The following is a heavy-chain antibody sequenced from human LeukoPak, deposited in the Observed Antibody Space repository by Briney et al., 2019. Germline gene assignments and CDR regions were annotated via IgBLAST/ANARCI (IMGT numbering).Heavy chain of an antibody. Sequence: PGGSLRLSCAASGFTFSSYAMSWVRQAPGKGLEWVSAISGSGGSTYYADSVKGRFTISRDNSKNTLYLQMNSLRAEDTAVYYCAEGPYYDSSAYFDYWGQGTLVTVSS. D-gene: IGHD3-22*01. CDR2: ISGSGGST. V-gene: IGHV3-23*01. CDR3: AEGPYYDSSAYFDY. J-gene: IGHJ4*02. CDR1: GFTFSSYA.